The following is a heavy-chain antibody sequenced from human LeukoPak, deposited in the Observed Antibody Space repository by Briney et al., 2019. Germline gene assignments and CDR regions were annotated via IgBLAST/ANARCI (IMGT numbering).Heavy chain of an antibody. Sequence: SETLSLTCTVHGGSISSYYWSWVRQPAGKGLEWIGRIYSSGSTNYKPALKSRVAMSVDTSKNQFSLKLRSVTAADTAMYYCARGNLATVTTYWFDPWGQGTLVTVSS. V-gene: IGHV4-4*07. D-gene: IGHD4-17*01. CDR2: IYSSGST. CDR3: ARGNLATVTTYWFDP. J-gene: IGHJ5*02. CDR1: GGSISSYY.